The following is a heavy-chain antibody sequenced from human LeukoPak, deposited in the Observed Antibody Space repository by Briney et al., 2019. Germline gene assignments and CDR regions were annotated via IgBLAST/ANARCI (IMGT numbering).Heavy chain of an antibody. V-gene: IGHV3-23*01. J-gene: IGHJ4*02. Sequence: GGSLRLSCAASGFTFSNYAMTWVRQAPGKGLEWVSTLSGSGGSTYFGDSVKGRFTISRDNSKNTLYLEMNSLRAEDTAVYYCAKDIGSYYDYWGQGILVTVSS. CDR3: AKDIGSYYDY. CDR2: LSGSGGST. D-gene: IGHD3-10*01. CDR1: GFTFSNYA.